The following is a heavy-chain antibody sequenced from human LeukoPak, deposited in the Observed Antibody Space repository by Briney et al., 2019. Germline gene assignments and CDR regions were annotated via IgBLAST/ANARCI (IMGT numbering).Heavy chain of an antibody. CDR3: ARDSACYYDSSGYYCLGYFDY. CDR1: GGSISSYY. J-gene: IGHJ4*02. V-gene: IGHV4-59*01. Sequence: SETLSLTCTVSGGSISSYYWSWIRQPPGKGLEWIGYIYYSGSTNYNPSLTSRVTISVDTSKNQFSLKLSSVTAADTAVYYCARDSACYYDSSGYYCLGYFDYWGQGALVTVSS. D-gene: IGHD3-22*01. CDR2: IYYSGST.